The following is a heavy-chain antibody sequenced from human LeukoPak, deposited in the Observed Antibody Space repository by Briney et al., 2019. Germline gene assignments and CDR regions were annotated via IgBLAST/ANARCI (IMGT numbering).Heavy chain of an antibody. J-gene: IGHJ3*02. CDR3: AKAFPGLRVWGSYPDAFDI. D-gene: IGHD3-16*02. CDR2: ISGSGGST. CDR1: GFTFSSYA. V-gene: IGHV3-23*01. Sequence: PGGSLRLSCAASGFTFSSYAMSWVRQAPGKGLEWVSAISGSGGSTYHADAVKGRFTISRDNSKNTLYLQMNSLRAEDTAVYYCAKAFPGLRVWGSYPDAFDIWGQGTMVTVSS.